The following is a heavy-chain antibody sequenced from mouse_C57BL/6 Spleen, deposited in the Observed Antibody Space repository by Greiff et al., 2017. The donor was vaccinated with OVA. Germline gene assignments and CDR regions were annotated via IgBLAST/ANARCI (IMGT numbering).Heavy chain of an antibody. CDR1: GFTFSSYG. CDR3: ARPYYDYDGYAMDY. V-gene: IGHV5-6*01. D-gene: IGHD2-4*01. Sequence: EVQGVESGGDLVKPGGSLKLSCAASGFTFSSYGMSWVRQTPDKRLEWVATISSGGSYTYYPDSVKGRFTISRDNAKNTLYLQMSSLKSEDTAMYYCARPYYDYDGYAMDYWGQGTSVTVSS. CDR2: ISSGGSYT. J-gene: IGHJ4*01.